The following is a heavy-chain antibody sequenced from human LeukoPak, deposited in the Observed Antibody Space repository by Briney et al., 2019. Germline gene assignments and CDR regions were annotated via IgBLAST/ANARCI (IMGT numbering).Heavy chain of an antibody. V-gene: IGHV3-33*01. CDR2: IWYDGRNK. CDR1: GFTFSSYG. J-gene: IGHJ5*02. Sequence: GRSLTLSCAASGFTFSSYGMQGVREAPREGVECGAVIWYDGRNKYYADSVRGRFTISRDNSKNTLYLQMNSLRAEDTAVYYCARDARYGSGGSCSPFNWFDPWGQGTLVTVSS. D-gene: IGHD2-15*01. CDR3: ARDARYGSGGSCSPFNWFDP.